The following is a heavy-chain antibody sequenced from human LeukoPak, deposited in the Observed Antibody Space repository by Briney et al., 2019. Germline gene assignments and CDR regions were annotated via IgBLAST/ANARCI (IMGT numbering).Heavy chain of an antibody. V-gene: IGHV4-59*01. CDR2: IYYSGST. CDR1: GGSISSYY. Sequence: SETLSLTCTVSGGSISSYYWSWIRQPPGKGLEWIGYIYYSGSTNYNPSLKSRVTISVDTSKNQFSLKLSSVTAADTAVYYCARDVGATPGYFDYWGQGSLVTVSS. CDR3: ARDVGATPGYFDY. J-gene: IGHJ4*02. D-gene: IGHD1-26*01.